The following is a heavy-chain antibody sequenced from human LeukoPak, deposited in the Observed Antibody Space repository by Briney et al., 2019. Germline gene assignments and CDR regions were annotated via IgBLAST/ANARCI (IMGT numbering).Heavy chain of an antibody. D-gene: IGHD3-3*01. CDR2: IYFSGST. CDR3: ARSYDTNFDY. V-gene: IGHV4-59*01. J-gene: IGHJ4*02. Sequence: SETLPLTCTVSGGSIRSYYWSWIRQPPGKGLEWIGYIYFSGSTSYNPSLKSRVTISVDRSKNQFSLKLSSVAAADTAVYYCARSYDTNFDYWGQGTLVTVSS. CDR1: GGSIRSYY.